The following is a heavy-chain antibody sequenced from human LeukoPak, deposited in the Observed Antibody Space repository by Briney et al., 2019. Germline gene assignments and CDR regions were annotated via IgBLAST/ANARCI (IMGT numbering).Heavy chain of an antibody. V-gene: IGHV4-39*07. J-gene: IGHJ4*02. CDR3: ARARITIFGVMYYFDY. Sequence: SETLSLTCTVSGGSISSSSYYWGWIRQPPGKGLEWFGSIYYSGSTYYNPSLKSRVTISVDTSKNQFSLKLSSVTAADTAVYYCARARITIFGVMYYFDYWGQGTLVTVSS. D-gene: IGHD3-3*01. CDR2: IYYSGST. CDR1: GGSISSSSYY.